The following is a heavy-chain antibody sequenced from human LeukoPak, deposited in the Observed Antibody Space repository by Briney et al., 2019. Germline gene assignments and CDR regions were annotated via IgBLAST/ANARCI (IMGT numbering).Heavy chain of an antibody. J-gene: IGHJ6*03. D-gene: IGHD1-26*01. V-gene: IGHV4-39*01. CDR3: ASHGAIVGATTRYYYYYYMDV. Sequence: SETLSLTCTVSGGSISSSSYYWGWIRQPPGKGREWIGSIYYSGSTYYNPSLKSRVTISVDTSKNQFSLKLSSVTAADTAVYYCASHGAIVGATTRYYYYYYMDVWGKGTTVTVSS. CDR1: GGSISSSSYY. CDR2: IYYSGST.